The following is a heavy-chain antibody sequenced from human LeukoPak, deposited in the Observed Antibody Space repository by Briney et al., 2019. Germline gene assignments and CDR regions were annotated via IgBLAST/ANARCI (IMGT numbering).Heavy chain of an antibody. D-gene: IGHD3-10*01. CDR3: ARDVVRGSGGDV. V-gene: IGHV3-48*03. CDR2: ISSSGSTI. Sequence: GSLRLSCAASGFTFSSYEMNWVRQAPGKGLEWVSYISSSGSTIYYADSVKGRFTISRDNAKSSLYLQMYSLRAEDTAVYYCARDVVRGSGGDVWGKGTTVTISS. CDR1: GFTFSSYE. J-gene: IGHJ6*04.